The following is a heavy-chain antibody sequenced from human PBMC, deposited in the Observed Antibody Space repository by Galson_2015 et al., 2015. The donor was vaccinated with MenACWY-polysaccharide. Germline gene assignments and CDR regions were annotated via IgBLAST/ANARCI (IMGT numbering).Heavy chain of an antibody. CDR1: GYKFSSYD. V-gene: IGHV1-8*01. Sequence: SVKVSCKASGYKFSSYDINWARQASGQGLEWMGWMNPNSGNTGYAQRFQGRVAMTRDTATSTAYMELRMLRYDDTAVYYCTRIIARKLTLVDSWGQATLVIVS. D-gene: IGHD2-21*01. J-gene: IGHJ4*02. CDR3: TRIIARKLTLVDS. CDR2: MNPNSGNT.